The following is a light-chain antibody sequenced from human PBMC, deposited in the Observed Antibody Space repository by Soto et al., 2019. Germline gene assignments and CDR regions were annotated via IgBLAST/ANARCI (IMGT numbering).Light chain of an antibody. J-gene: IGKJ5*01. CDR3: QQYNNWLIT. Sequence: EIVMTQSPATLSVSPGERATLSCRASQSVSGNLAWYQQKPGQAPSLLIYGASTRDTGLPARFSGSGSGTEFTLTISSLQSEDFAVYFCQQYNNWLITFGQGTRLEIK. CDR1: QSVSGN. CDR2: GAS. V-gene: IGKV3-15*01.